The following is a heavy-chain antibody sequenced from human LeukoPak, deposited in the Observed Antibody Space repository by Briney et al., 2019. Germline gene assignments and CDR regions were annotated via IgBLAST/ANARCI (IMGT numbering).Heavy chain of an antibody. J-gene: IGHJ1*01. Sequence: GGSLRLSYAASGFTFSSYGMHWVRQAPGKGLEWVSSISSSSRYIYYADSVKGRFTISRDNAKNSLYLQMNSLRAEDTAVYYCSRDLTTSSTAYFQHWGQGTLVTVSS. CDR2: ISSSSRYI. D-gene: IGHD6-6*01. CDR1: GFTFSSYG. CDR3: SRDLTTSSTAYFQH. V-gene: IGHV3-21*01.